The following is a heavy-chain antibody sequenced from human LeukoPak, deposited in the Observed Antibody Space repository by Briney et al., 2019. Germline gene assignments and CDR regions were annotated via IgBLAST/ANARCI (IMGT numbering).Heavy chain of an antibody. CDR2: IRSKANSYAT. Sequence: GGSLRLSCAASGFTFSGSAMHWVRQASGKGLEWVGRIRSKANSYATAYAASVKGRFTISRDNSKNTLYLQMNSLRAEDTAVYYCAKDLRVRAAAGRFDYWGQGTLVTVSS. CDR3: AKDLRVRAAAGRFDY. D-gene: IGHD6-13*01. J-gene: IGHJ4*02. V-gene: IGHV3-73*01. CDR1: GFTFSGSA.